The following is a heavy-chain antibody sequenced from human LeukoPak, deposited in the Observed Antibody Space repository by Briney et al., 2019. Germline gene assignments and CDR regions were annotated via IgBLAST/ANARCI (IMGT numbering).Heavy chain of an antibody. CDR1: GFTFSRYW. Sequence: GGSLRLSCAASGFTFSRYWMSWVRQAPGKGLEWVANIKQDGSEKHYVDSVRGRFTISRDNAKKSLYLQMNSLRAEDTAVYYCARMGSSSSSYWGQGTLVTVSS. CDR2: IKQDGSEK. J-gene: IGHJ4*02. V-gene: IGHV3-7*01. D-gene: IGHD6-6*01. CDR3: ARMGSSSSSY.